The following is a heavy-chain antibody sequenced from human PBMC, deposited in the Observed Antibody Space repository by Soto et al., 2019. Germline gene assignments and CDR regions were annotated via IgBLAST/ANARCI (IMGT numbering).Heavy chain of an antibody. Sequence: PGGSLRLSCAASGFTFSSYWMSWVRQAPGKGLEWVANLKQDGSEKYYVDSVKGRFTISRDNAKNSLYLQMNSLRAEDTAVYYCARDQFDDILTGYYEYYFDYWGQGTLVTVSS. J-gene: IGHJ4*02. CDR1: GFTFSSYW. CDR2: LKQDGSEK. CDR3: ARDQFDDILTGYYEYYFDY. V-gene: IGHV3-7*01. D-gene: IGHD3-9*01.